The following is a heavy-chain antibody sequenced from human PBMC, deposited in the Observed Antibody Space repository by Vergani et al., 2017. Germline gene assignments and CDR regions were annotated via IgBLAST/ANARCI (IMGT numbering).Heavy chain of an antibody. J-gene: IGHJ6*02. CDR3: ARGPPLGYCSGGSCYGARYYYGMDV. CDR2: ICHTEDT. CDR1: GDSISSNNC. Sequence: QVQLQESGPGLVKPPGTLSLTCAVSGDSISSNNCWTWVRQPPGKGLEWIGEICHTEDTKYSPSLKSRVTVSVDESRNLFSLKLSSVTAADTAVYYCARGPPLGYCSGGSCYGARYYYGMDVWGQGTTVTVSS. V-gene: IGHV4-4*03. D-gene: IGHD2-15*01.